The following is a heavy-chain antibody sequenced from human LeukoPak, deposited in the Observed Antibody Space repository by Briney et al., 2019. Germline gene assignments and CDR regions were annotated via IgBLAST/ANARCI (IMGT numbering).Heavy chain of an antibody. CDR1: GYSFTSYW. Sequence: GESLKISCKGSGYSFTSYWIGWVRQMPGKGLEWMGIIYPGDSDTRYSPSFQGQVTISADRSISTAYLQWSSLQAPDTAIYYCARFGVTDKWFDPWGQGTLVTVSS. V-gene: IGHV5-51*01. J-gene: IGHJ5*02. CDR2: IYPGDSDT. D-gene: IGHD2-21*02. CDR3: ARFGVTDKWFDP.